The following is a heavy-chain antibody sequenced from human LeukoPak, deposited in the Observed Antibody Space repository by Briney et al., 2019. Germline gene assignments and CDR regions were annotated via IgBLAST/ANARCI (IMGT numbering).Heavy chain of an antibody. Sequence: SETLSLTCAVYGGSFSGYYWSWIRQPPGKGLEWIGKINHSGSTNYNPSLKSRVTISVDTSKNQFSLKLSSVTAADTAVYYCARGSPYYYDSSGYYYWGQGTLVTVSS. J-gene: IGHJ4*02. V-gene: IGHV4-34*01. D-gene: IGHD3-22*01. CDR1: GGSFSGYY. CDR3: ARGSPYYYDSSGYYY. CDR2: INHSGST.